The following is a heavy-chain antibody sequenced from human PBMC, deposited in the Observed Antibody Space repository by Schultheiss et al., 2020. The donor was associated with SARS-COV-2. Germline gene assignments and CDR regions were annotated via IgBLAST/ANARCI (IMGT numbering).Heavy chain of an antibody. CDR1: GFTFSSYA. CDR3: ARERGGGDYYFDY. D-gene: IGHD4-17*01. Sequence: GGSLRLSCAASGFTFSSYAMSWVRQAPGKGLEWVSAISGSGGSTYYADSVKGRFTISRDNAKNTLYLQMNSLRAEDTAVYYCARERGGGDYYFDYWGQGNLVTVSS. V-gene: IGHV3-23*01. CDR2: ISGSGGST. J-gene: IGHJ4*02.